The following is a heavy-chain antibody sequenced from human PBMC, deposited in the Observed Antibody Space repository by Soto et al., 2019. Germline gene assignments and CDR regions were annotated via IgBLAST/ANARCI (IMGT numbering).Heavy chain of an antibody. V-gene: IGHV4-59*01. J-gene: IGHJ4*02. D-gene: IGHD1-26*01. CDR1: DGSISYYY. Sequence: QVQLQESGPGLVKPSETLSLTCTVSDGSISYYYWSWIRQPPGKGLEWIAYIHHSGSTDYNPSLKRRVTISLDTSKNQFSLKLSSVTAADTAVYYCAREVRYSGYFDFWGQGTLVTVSS. CDR2: IHHSGST. CDR3: AREVRYSGYFDF.